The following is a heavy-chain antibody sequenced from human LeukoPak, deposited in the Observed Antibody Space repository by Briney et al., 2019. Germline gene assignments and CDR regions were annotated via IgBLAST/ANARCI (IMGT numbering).Heavy chain of an antibody. CDR3: ARCLDTAMVTFDY. J-gene: IGHJ4*02. D-gene: IGHD5-18*01. CDR2: ISAYNGNT. Sequence: ASVKVSCKGSGYTFTSYGISWVRQAPGQGLEWMGWISAYNGNTNYAQKLQGRVTMTTDTSTSTAYMELSSLRSEDTAVYYCARCLDTAMVTFDYWGQGTLVTVSS. V-gene: IGHV1-18*01. CDR1: GYTFTSYG.